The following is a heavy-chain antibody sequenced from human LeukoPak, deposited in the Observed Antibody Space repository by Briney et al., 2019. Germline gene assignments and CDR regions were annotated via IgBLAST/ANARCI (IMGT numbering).Heavy chain of an antibody. CDR1: GYTFTSYG. V-gene: IGHV1-18*01. CDR2: ISVYNGNK. Sequence: SVKVCSKASGYTFTSYGISWVGRAPGQGREGRGWISVYNGNKNYAQKLQGRLTMTTDTSTSTAYMELRSLRSDDTAVYYCARGEYAFWSGYLIDYWGQGTLVTVSS. J-gene: IGHJ4*02. D-gene: IGHD3-3*01. CDR3: ARGEYAFWSGYLIDY.